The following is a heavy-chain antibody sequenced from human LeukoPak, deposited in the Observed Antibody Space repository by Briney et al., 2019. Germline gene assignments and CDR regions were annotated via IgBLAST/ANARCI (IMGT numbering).Heavy chain of an antibody. CDR1: GFTFSSYS. J-gene: IGHJ3*02. V-gene: IGHV3-48*04. Sequence: GGSLRLSCAASGFTFSSYSMNWVRQAPGKGLEWVSYISSSSSTIYYADSVKGRFTISRDNAKNSLYLQMNSLRAEDTAVYYCARYPTNILVGNAFHIGGQGTMVTVSS. CDR3: ARYPTNILVGNAFHI. D-gene: IGHD1-26*01. CDR2: ISSSSSTI.